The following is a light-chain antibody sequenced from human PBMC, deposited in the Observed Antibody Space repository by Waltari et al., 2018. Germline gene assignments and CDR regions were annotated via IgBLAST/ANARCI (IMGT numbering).Light chain of an antibody. J-gene: IGLJ1*01. CDR2: EVT. V-gene: IGLV2-23*02. CDR1: SRDIGKHNY. Sequence: QSALTQPASVSGSPGQSITISCTGPSRDIGKHNYVSWYQHLPGKVPNVMISEVTKRPSGVSNRFSGSKSGNTASLTISGLQADDEAEYYCCSDAGSGTYVFGTGTKLTVV. CDR3: CSDAGSGTYV.